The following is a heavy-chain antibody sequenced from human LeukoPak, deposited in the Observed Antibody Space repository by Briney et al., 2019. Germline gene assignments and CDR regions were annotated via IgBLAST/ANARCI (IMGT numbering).Heavy chain of an antibody. Sequence: GGSLRLSCAASGFTFSIYAMSWVRQAPGKGLEWVSVISGSGSGGVAYYADSVKGRFTISRDNSKNTLYLQMNSLRAEDTAVYYCIRGWFDPWGQGTLVTVSS. V-gene: IGHV3-23*01. CDR3: IRGWFDP. J-gene: IGHJ5*02. CDR2: ISGSGSGGVA. CDR1: GFTFSIYA.